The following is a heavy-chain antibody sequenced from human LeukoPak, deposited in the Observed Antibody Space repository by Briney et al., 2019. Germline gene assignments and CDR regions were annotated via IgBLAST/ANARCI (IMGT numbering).Heavy chain of an antibody. V-gene: IGHV4-30-4*07. J-gene: IGHJ6*03. CDR1: GGSISSGGYS. CDR2: IYYSGST. CDR3: ARGSPYHYYYYMDV. Sequence: SQTLSLTCAVSGGSISSGGYSWSWIRQPPGKGLEWIGYIYYSGSTYYNPSLKSRVTISVDTSKNQFSLKLSSVTAADTAVYYCARGSPYHYYYYMDVWGKGTTVTVSS.